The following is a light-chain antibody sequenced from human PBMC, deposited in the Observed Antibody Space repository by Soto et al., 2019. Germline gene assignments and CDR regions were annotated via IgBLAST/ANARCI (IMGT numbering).Light chain of an antibody. CDR3: AAWDDSLRGVV. CDR2: RNN. Sequence: QSVLTQPPSASGTPGQRVTISCPGSLSNIGSNFIYWYQQLPGSAPKLLINRNNERPSGVPDRFSGSKSGTSASLAISGLRSEDEADYHCAAWDDSLRGVVFGGGTQLTVL. V-gene: IGLV1-47*01. J-gene: IGLJ7*01. CDR1: LSNIGSNF.